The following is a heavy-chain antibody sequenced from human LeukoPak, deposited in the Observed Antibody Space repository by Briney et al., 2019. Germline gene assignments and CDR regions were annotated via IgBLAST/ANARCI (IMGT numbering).Heavy chain of an antibody. Sequence: ASVKVSCKAPGYTFTGYYMHWVRQAPGQGLEWMGWINPNSGGTNYAQKFQGRVTMTRDTSISTAYMELSRLRSDDTAVYYCVRDLGYDFWSGYHYYYGMDVWGQGTTVTVSS. CDR1: GYTFTGYY. J-gene: IGHJ6*02. V-gene: IGHV1-2*02. CDR2: INPNSGGT. CDR3: VRDLGYDFWSGYHYYYGMDV. D-gene: IGHD3-3*01.